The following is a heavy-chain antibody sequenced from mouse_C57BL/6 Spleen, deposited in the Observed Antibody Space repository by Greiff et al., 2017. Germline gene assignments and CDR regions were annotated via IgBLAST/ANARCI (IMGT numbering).Heavy chain of an antibody. CDR1: GFTFSSYT. CDR3: ARRGGTDYFDY. V-gene: IGHV5-9*04. D-gene: IGHD3-3*01. Sequence: DVHLVESGGGLVKPGGSLKLSCAASGFTFSSYTMSWVRQTPEKRLEWVATISGGGGNTYYPDSVKGRFTISRDNAKNTLYLQMSSLRSEDTAVYYCARRGGTDYFDYWGQGTTLTVSS. J-gene: IGHJ2*01. CDR2: ISGGGGNT.